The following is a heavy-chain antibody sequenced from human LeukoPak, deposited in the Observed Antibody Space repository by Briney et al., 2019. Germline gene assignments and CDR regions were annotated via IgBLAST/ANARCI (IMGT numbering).Heavy chain of an antibody. J-gene: IGHJ4*02. CDR3: ARGQPKFGEFDY. Sequence: SETLSLTCTVSGGSISSYYWSWIRQPPGKGLEWIGYIYYSGSTNYNPSLKSRVTISVDTSKNQFSLKLSSVTAADTAVYYCARGQPKFGEFDYWGQGTLVTVSS. D-gene: IGHD3-10*01. CDR2: IYYSGST. V-gene: IGHV4-59*01. CDR1: GGSISSYY.